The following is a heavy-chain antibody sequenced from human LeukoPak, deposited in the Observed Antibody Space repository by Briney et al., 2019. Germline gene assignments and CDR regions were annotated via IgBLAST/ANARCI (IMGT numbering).Heavy chain of an antibody. Sequence: SVKVSCKASGGTFSSYAISWVRQAPGQGLEWMGGIIPIFGTANYAQKFQGRVTITADESTSTAYMELSSLRSEDTAVYYCARNPHVDTAMVILPFWDYWGQGTLVTVSS. CDR3: ARNPHVDTAMVILPFWDY. CDR2: IIPIFGTA. CDR1: GGTFSSYA. J-gene: IGHJ4*02. V-gene: IGHV1-69*13. D-gene: IGHD5-18*01.